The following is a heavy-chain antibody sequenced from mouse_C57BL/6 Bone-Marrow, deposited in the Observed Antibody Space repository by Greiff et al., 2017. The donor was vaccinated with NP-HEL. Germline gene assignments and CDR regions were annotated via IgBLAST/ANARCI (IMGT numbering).Heavy chain of an antibody. D-gene: IGHD1-1*01. CDR1: GYTFTNYW. Sequence: QVQLQQSGAELVRPGTSVKMSCKASGYTFTNYWIGWAKQRPGHGLEWIGDIYPGGGYTNYNEKFKGKATLTADKSSSTAYMQFSSLTSEDSAIYYCARSGDYGSSCVYWGQGTTLTVSS. V-gene: IGHV1-63*01. J-gene: IGHJ2*01. CDR2: IYPGGGYT. CDR3: ARSGDYGSSCVY.